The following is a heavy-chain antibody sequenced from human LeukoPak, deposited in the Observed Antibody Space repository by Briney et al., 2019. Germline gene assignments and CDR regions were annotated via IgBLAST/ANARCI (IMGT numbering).Heavy chain of an antibody. Sequence: GGSLRLSCAASGFTFSSYGMHWVRQAPGKGLEWVAVISYDGSNKYYADSVKGRFTISRDNSKNTLYLQMNSLRAEDTAAYYCAKAHIVGATTIGYWGQGTLVTVSS. V-gene: IGHV3-30*18. J-gene: IGHJ4*02. CDR2: ISYDGSNK. CDR1: GFTFSSYG. D-gene: IGHD1-26*01. CDR3: AKAHIVGATTIGY.